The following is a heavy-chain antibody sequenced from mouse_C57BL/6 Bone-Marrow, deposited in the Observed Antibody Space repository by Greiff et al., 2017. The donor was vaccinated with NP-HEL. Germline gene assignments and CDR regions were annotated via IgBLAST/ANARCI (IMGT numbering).Heavy chain of an antibody. CDR2: IYPGSGNT. V-gene: IGHV1-66*01. CDR3: AGNWDPYAMDY. CDR1: GYSFTSYY. Sequence: VQLQQSGPELVKPGASVKISCKASGYSFTSYYIHWVKQRPGQGLEWIGWIYPGSGNTKYNEKFKGKATLTADTSSSTAYMQLSSLTSEDSAVYYCAGNWDPYAMDYWGQGTSVTVSS. D-gene: IGHD4-1*01. J-gene: IGHJ4*01.